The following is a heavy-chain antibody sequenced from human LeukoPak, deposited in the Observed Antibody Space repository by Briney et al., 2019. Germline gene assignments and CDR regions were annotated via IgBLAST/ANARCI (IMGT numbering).Heavy chain of an antibody. CDR2: IYYSGST. J-gene: IGHJ4*02. V-gene: IGHV4-31*03. D-gene: IGHD6-13*01. CDR1: GGSISSGGYY. CDR3: ARHVPMPTAAAGVLFDY. Sequence: SQTLSLTCTVSGGSISSGGYYWSWIRQHPGKGLEWIGYIYYSGSTNYNPSLKSRVTISVDTSKNQFSLKLSSVTAADTAVYYCARHVPMPTAAAGVLFDYWGQGTLVTVSS.